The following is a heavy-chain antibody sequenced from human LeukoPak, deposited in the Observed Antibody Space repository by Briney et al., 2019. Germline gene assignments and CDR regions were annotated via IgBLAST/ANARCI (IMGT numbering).Heavy chain of an antibody. D-gene: IGHD2-2*01. Sequence: ASVKVSCKASVYTFTGYYMHGVRQAPGQGLEWMGWINPNIGGTNYAKKFQGRVTMTKETSISTAYIGLRRLRSDDTAVYYCARDIGDIVVVPAAFMGFDPWGQGTLVTVSS. V-gene: IGHV1-2*02. CDR2: INPNIGGT. J-gene: IGHJ5*02. CDR3: ARDIGDIVVVPAAFMGFDP. CDR1: VYTFTGYY.